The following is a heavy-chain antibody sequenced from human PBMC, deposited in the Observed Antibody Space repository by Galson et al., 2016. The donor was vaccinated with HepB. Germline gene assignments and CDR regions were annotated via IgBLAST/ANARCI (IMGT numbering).Heavy chain of an antibody. Sequence: SLRLSCADSGFSFSNYWMTWVRQAPGKGLEWVGHINEDGSEKYYVDSVKGRFTISRDHTKHSLYLQMNSLRAEGTAVYHCARVGRHPYYYALVVWGQGTRVTVSS. CDR3: ARVGRHPYYYALVV. V-gene: IGHV3-7*01. CDR2: INEDGSEK. D-gene: IGHD3-10*01. J-gene: IGHJ6*02. CDR1: GFSFSNYW.